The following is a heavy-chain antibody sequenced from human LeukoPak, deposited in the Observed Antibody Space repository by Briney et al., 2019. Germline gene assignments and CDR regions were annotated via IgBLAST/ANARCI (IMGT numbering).Heavy chain of an antibody. CDR3: ARVVYYARVVYYDFWSGPPTRYYFDY. Sequence: SETLSLTCAVYGGSFSGYYWSWIRQPPGKGLEWIGEINHSGSTNYNPFLKSRVTISVDTSKNQFSLKLSSVTAADTAVYYCARVVYYARVVYYDFWSGPPTRYYFDYWGQGTLVTVSS. V-gene: IGHV4-34*01. J-gene: IGHJ4*02. CDR2: INHSGST. CDR1: GGSFSGYY. D-gene: IGHD3-3*01.